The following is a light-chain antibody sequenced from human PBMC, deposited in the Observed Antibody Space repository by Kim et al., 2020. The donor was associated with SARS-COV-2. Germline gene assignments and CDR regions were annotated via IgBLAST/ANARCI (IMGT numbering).Light chain of an antibody. CDR1: SGAVTPHFY. Sequence: GGTVTLTCGLSSGAVTPHFYPSWYQQTPGQAPRTLIFSTNIRSSGVPDRFSGSILGNTAALTITGAQADDECDYYCVLYMGSGIGVFGGGTQLTVL. CDR3: VLYMGSGIGV. J-gene: IGLJ3*02. CDR2: STN. V-gene: IGLV8-61*01.